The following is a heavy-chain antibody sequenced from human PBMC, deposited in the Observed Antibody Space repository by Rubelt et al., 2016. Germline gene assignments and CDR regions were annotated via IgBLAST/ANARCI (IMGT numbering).Heavy chain of an antibody. V-gene: IGHV1-8*01. CDR3: ARGPDYGDSGWFDT. D-gene: IGHD4-17*01. CDR1: GYTFTNYD. Sequence: QVQLVQSGAEVKKPGASVKVSCKASGYTFTNYDINWVRQATGQGLEWMGWMNADRGNTGYAQKFQGRLTMTRNNSISTAYMELSSLRPDDTAVYFCARGPDYGDSGWFDTWGQGTLVTVSS. CDR2: MNADRGNT. J-gene: IGHJ5*02.